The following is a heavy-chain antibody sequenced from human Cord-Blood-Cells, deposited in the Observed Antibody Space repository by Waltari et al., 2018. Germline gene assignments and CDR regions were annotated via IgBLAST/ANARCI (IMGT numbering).Heavy chain of an antibody. Sequence: QVQLQESGPGLVKPSETLSLTCTVSGGSISSHYWSWIRQPPGKGLEWIGYIYYSGSTNYNPALKSRVTISVDTSKNQFSLNLSSVTAADTAVYHCARDVEGFDYWGQGTLVTVSS. J-gene: IGHJ4*02. CDR1: GGSISSHY. D-gene: IGHD2-15*01. CDR2: IYYSGST. CDR3: ARDVEGFDY. V-gene: IGHV4-59*11.